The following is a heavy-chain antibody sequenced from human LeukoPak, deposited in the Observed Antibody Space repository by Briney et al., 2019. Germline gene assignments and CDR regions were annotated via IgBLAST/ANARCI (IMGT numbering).Heavy chain of an antibody. V-gene: IGHV4-39*01. J-gene: IGHJ5*02. CDR2: THYSGSN. Sequence: PSETLSLTCSVSGGSITTSFYCNWIRQPPGQGLEWIGSTHYSGSNSYNPSLSSRVSMSVDTSRHQCFLRLTSATAADTAVYYCTRRDSPTKWFDPWGQGTLVTVSS. CDR3: TRRDSPTKWFDP. CDR1: GGSITTSFY. D-gene: IGHD5-18*01.